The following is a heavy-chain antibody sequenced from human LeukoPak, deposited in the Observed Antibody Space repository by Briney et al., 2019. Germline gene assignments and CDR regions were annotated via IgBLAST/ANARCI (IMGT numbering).Heavy chain of an antibody. J-gene: IGHJ5*02. CDR3: ASSGAYYGSGSHQNWFDP. CDR2: IIPIFGTA. V-gene: IGHV1-69*01. D-gene: IGHD3-10*01. CDR1: GGTFSSYA. Sequence: SVKVSCKASGGTFSSYAISWVRQAPGQGLEWMGGIIPIFGTANYAQKFQGRVTITADESTSTAYVELSSLRSEDTAVYYCASSGAYYGSGSHQNWFDPWGQGTLVTVSS.